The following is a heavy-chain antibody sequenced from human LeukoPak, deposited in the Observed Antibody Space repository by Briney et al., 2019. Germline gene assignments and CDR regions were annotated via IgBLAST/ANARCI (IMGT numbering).Heavy chain of an antibody. Sequence: GASVKVSCKVSGYTLTELSMHWVRQAPGKGLEWMGGFDPEDGETIYAQKFQGRVTMTEDTSTDTAYMELSGLRSEDTAVYYCASIPPVRYFDWSPFYYYYGMDVWGQGTTVTVSS. V-gene: IGHV1-24*01. J-gene: IGHJ6*02. D-gene: IGHD3-9*01. CDR1: GYTLTELS. CDR3: ASIPPVRYFDWSPFYYYYGMDV. CDR2: FDPEDGET.